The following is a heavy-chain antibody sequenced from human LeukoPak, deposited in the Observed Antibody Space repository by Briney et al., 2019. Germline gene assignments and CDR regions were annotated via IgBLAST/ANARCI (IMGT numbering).Heavy chain of an antibody. Sequence: GGSLRLSCAASGFTFSSYGMHWVRQAPGKGLEWVAVISYDGSDKYYGDSVQGRFTISRDNSRNTLYLQMNSLRTDDTAVYYCAKDRFSAYDKTPFDYWGQGTLVTVSS. CDR3: AKDRFSAYDKTPFDY. CDR1: GFTFSSYG. D-gene: IGHD5-12*01. CDR2: ISYDGSDK. J-gene: IGHJ4*02. V-gene: IGHV3-30*18.